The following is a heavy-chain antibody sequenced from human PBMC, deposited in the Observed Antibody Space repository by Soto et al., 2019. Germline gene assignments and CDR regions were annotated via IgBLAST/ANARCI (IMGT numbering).Heavy chain of an antibody. D-gene: IGHD6-19*01. V-gene: IGHV3-23*01. CDR2: ISGSGGST. J-gene: IGHJ4*02. CDR3: AKSPFIAVAGTIAY. CDR1: GFTFSSYA. Sequence: GGSLRLSCAASGFTFSSYAMSWVRQAPGKRLEWVSAISGSGGSTYYADSVKGRFTISRDNSKNTLYLQMNSLRAEDTAVYYCAKSPFIAVAGTIAYWGQGTLVTVSS.